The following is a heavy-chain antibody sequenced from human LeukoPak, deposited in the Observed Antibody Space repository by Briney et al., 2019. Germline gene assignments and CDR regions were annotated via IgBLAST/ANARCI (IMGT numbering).Heavy chain of an antibody. CDR2: INHSGST. V-gene: IGHV4-34*01. CDR1: GGSFSGYY. D-gene: IGHD5-18*01. Sequence: SETLSLTCAVYGGSFSGYYWSWIRQPPGKGLEWIGEINHSGSTNYNPSLKSRVTISVDTSKNQFSLKLSSVTAADTAVYYCARVGRRGYRVNNWFDPWGQGTLVTVSS. J-gene: IGHJ5*02. CDR3: ARVGRRGYRVNNWFDP.